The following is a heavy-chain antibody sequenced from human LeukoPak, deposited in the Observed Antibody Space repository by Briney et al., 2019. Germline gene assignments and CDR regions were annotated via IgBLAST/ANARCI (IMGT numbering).Heavy chain of an antibody. CDR3: TTIYDSSGYCVY. J-gene: IGHJ4*02. V-gene: IGHV3-15*01. CDR2: IKSKTDGGTT. D-gene: IGHD3-22*01. Sequence: KPGGSLRLSCAASGFTFSNAWMSWVRQAPGKGLEWVGRIKSKTDGGTTDYAAPVKGRFTISRDDSKNTLYLQMNSLKTEDTAVYYCTTIYDSSGYCVYWGQGTLVTVSS. CDR1: GFTFSNAW.